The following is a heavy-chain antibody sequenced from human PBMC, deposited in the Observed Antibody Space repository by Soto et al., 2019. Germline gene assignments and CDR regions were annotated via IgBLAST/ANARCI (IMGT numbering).Heavy chain of an antibody. CDR3: ARAVDSNHVY. V-gene: IGHV4-31*03. CDR2: ISNSGST. D-gene: IGHD4-4*01. CDR1: GASISSGSYY. J-gene: IGHJ4*02. Sequence: QVQLQESGPGLVKPSQTLSLTCTVSGASISSGSYYWSWIRQLPGKGLEWIGYISNSGSTYYLPSLKSRVTISVDPSKNQFSLRVSSVTAADTAVYYCARAVDSNHVYWGQGTLVTVSS.